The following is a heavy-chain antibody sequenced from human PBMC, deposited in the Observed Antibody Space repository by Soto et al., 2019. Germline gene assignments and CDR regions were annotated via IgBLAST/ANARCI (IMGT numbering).Heavy chain of an antibody. D-gene: IGHD5-18*01. Sequence: EVQLVESGGGLVQPGGSVRLSCAASKFTITSYWMHWVRQAPGKGLVWVSRINSDGSSISYADAVKGRFTISRDNPKNTLYLQMNSLRVEDTAVYYCAREVSHGYVLRGMDVWGQGTTVTVFS. CDR2: INSDGSSI. J-gene: IGHJ6*02. V-gene: IGHV3-74*01. CDR1: KFTITSYW. CDR3: AREVSHGYVLRGMDV.